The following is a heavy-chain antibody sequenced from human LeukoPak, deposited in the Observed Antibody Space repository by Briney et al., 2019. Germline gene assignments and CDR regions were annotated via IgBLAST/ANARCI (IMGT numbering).Heavy chain of an antibody. CDR2: ISGSTGST. V-gene: IGHV3-23*01. CDR3: AKDPGWEPQVRWFGP. CDR1: GFTLSSYA. J-gene: IGHJ5*02. D-gene: IGHD1-26*01. Sequence: GGSLRLSCAASGFTLSSYAMAWVRQAPGKGLEWVSGISGSTGSTYYADSVKGRFTISRDNSKNTLYLQVNSLRAEDTAVYYCAKDPGWEPQVRWFGPWGQGTLVTVSS.